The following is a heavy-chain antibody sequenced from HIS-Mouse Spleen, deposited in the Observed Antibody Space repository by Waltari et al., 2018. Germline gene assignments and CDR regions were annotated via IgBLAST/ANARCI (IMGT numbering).Heavy chain of an antibody. CDR3: ARALRYYFDC. J-gene: IGHJ4*02. V-gene: IGHV1-2*07. CDR1: GYTFTGYY. CDR2: RNANTGGT. Sequence: QVQLVQSGAEVKKPGASVKVSCKASGYTFTGYYLPWVRQGHGQGLEWMRWRNANTGGTKQARRFQRGGTMTRDTDISTGYMALSRLGSDETAVYYCARALRYYFDCWGQGTLVTVSS. D-gene: IGHD6-25*01.